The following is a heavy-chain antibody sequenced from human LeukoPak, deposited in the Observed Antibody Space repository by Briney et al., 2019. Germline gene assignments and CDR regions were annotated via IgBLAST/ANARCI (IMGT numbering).Heavy chain of an antibody. CDR3: ATYINWVAGDV. CDR1: GLTFSESW. Sequence: GGSLSLSCAASGLTFSESWMTWVRQVPGQGLEWVAHINHEGGGIQYVDSVKGRFTISRDHAKGSVYLQMNSLRAEDTAIYHCATYINWVAGDVWGQGTTVIVSS. D-gene: IGHD1-1*01. V-gene: IGHV3-7*01. J-gene: IGHJ6*02. CDR2: INHEGGGI.